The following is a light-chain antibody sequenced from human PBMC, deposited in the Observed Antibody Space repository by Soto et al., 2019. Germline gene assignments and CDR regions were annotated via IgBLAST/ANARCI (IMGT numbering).Light chain of an antibody. V-gene: IGKV1-9*01. Sequence: DIQMTQSPSSLSASVGDRVTITCRASQSISTYLHWYQQKPGKAPNLLIYAAYTLQSGVQSRFSGSGSGTEFTLTIRSLQPEDFATYYCQQLNSYPITFGQGTRLEIK. CDR2: AAY. CDR1: QSISTY. J-gene: IGKJ5*01. CDR3: QQLNSYPIT.